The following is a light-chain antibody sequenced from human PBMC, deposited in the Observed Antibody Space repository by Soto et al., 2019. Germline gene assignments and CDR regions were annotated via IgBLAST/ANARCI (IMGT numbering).Light chain of an antibody. Sequence: EIVMTQSPATLSVSPGDRATLSCRASQSVGSNLAWYQQKPGQAPRLLIYGASTRVTGIPARFSGSGSGTDFTLTISSLEPEDFAVYYCQQYGKWPIPFGPGTKVDNK. CDR1: QSVGSN. CDR2: GAS. V-gene: IGKV3-15*01. J-gene: IGKJ3*01. CDR3: QQYGKWPIP.